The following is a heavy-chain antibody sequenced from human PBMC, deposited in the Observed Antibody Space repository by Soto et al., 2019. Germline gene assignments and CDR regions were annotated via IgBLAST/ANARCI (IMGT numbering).Heavy chain of an antibody. J-gene: IGHJ3*01. CDR1: GYTFTSYG. D-gene: IGHD3-22*01. Sequence: ASVKVSCKASGYTFTSYGISWVRQAPGQGREWMGWISAYKGNTHYTQNLQGRVTVTTDTSTSTAHMELRSLRSDDTAVYYCATDFDSSGNYYAGGAFDFWAQGXLVTVSS. CDR3: ATDFDSSGNYYAGGAFDF. V-gene: IGHV1-18*04. CDR2: ISAYKGNT.